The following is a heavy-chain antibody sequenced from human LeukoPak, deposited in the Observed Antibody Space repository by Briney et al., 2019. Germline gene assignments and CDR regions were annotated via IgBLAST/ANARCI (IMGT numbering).Heavy chain of an antibody. J-gene: IGHJ4*02. CDR1: GYTFTSYA. Sequence: GASVKVSCKASGYTFTSYAMNWVRQAPGQGPEWMGWINTYTGNPTYAQGFTGRFVFSLDTSVSTAYLQISSLKAEDTAVYYCARWDYDSSGYALYCFDYWGQGTLVTVSS. D-gene: IGHD3-22*01. CDR2: INTYTGNP. V-gene: IGHV7-4-1*02. CDR3: ARWDYDSSGYALYCFDY.